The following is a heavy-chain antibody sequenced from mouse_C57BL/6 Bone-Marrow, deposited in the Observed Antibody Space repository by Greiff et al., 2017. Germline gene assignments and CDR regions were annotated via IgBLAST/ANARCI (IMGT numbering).Heavy chain of an antibody. Sequence: QVQLQQPGAELVRPGSSVKLSCKASGYNFTSYWMDWVKQRPGQGLEWIGNIYPSDSETPYNQKFKDKATLTVAKSSSTAYMQLSSLTSEDSAVYYGARRRDYYGSSYAGYAMDYWGQGTSVTVSS. D-gene: IGHD1-1*01. V-gene: IGHV1-61*01. CDR2: IYPSDSET. J-gene: IGHJ4*01. CDR1: GYNFTSYW. CDR3: ARRRDYYGSSYAGYAMDY.